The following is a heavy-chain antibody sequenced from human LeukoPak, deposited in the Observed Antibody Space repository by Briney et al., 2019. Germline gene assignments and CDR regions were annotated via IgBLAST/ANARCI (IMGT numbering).Heavy chain of an antibody. CDR2: ITSSGGST. Sequence: GGSLRLSCAASGFPFSNHAMSWVRQAPGKGLEWVSAITSSGGSTYYADSVKGRFTISRDNSKHTMYLQMSSLRAEDTAVYYCAKDDLYGKFDYWGQGTLATVSS. D-gene: IGHD4-17*01. CDR3: AKDDLYGKFDY. V-gene: IGHV3-23*01. CDR1: GFPFSNHA. J-gene: IGHJ4*02.